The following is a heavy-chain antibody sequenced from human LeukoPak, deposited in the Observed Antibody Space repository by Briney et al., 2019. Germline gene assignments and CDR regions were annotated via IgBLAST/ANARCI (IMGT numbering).Heavy chain of an antibody. CDR1: GGSFSGYY. D-gene: IGHD3-10*01. V-gene: IGHV4-34*01. CDR2: INHSGST. J-gene: IGHJ6*02. Sequence: PSETLSLTCAVYGGSFSGYYWSWIRQPPGKGLEWIGEINHSGSTNYNPSLKSRVTISVDMSKNQFSLKLSSVTAADTAVYYCARADFIYGMDVWGQGTTVTVSS. CDR3: ARADFIYGMDV.